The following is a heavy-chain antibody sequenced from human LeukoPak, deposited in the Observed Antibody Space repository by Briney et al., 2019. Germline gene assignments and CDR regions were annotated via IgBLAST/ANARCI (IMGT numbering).Heavy chain of an antibody. J-gene: IGHJ5*02. V-gene: IGHV4-39*07. CDR2: IYYSGST. Sequence: SETLSLTCTVSGGSISSSSYYWGWIRQPPGKGLEWIGSIYYSGSTYYNPSLKSRVTISVDTSKKQFSLKLRSVTAADTAVHYCARGGYYGSGNDFRFDPWGQGTLVTISS. CDR3: ARGGYYGSGNDFRFDP. CDR1: GGSISSSSYY. D-gene: IGHD3-10*01.